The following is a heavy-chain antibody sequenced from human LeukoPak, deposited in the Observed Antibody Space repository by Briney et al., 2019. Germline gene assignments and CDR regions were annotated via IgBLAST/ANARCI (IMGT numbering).Heavy chain of an antibody. Sequence: PGGLLRLCCVASGFIFRCYGIHWVRQAPGKGLEWVTFIHFDGSNEYYADFVKGRFTISRDNSKNTVYLPMNSLRAEDTAVYYCAKDGIMHSNGPPEFDPWGQGTLVSVSS. V-gene: IGHV3-30*02. CDR1: GFIFRCYG. D-gene: IGHD3-16*01. CDR2: IHFDGSNE. CDR3: AKDGIMHSNGPPEFDP. J-gene: IGHJ5*02.